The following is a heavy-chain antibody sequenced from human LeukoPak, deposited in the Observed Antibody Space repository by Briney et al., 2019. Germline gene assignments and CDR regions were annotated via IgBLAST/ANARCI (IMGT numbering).Heavy chain of an antibody. CDR2: IYYSGST. Sequence: SETLSLTCSVSGGSISSYYWSWIRQPPGKGLEWIGYIYYSGSTNYNPSLKSRVTISVDTSKNQFSLILSSVTAADTAVYYCARAVYSSNWYAFDYWGQGALVTVSS. CDR1: GGSISSYY. V-gene: IGHV4-59*08. CDR3: ARAVYSSNWYAFDY. J-gene: IGHJ4*02. D-gene: IGHD6-13*01.